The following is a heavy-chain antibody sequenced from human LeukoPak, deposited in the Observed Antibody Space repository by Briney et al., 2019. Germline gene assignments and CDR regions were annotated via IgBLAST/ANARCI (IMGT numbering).Heavy chain of an antibody. CDR2: INSYDGNS. J-gene: IGHJ4*02. CDR3: ARDRSDSGDYVLLDN. V-gene: IGHV1-18*01. D-gene: IGHD4-17*01. Sequence: GASVKVTCKASGYTFTSYGISSVRQAPGQGLEWMGWINSYDGNSNYAQSLQGRVTMTTDTSTSTAYMELRSLRSDDTAVYYCARDRSDSGDYVLLDNWGQGTLVTISS. CDR1: GYTFTSYG.